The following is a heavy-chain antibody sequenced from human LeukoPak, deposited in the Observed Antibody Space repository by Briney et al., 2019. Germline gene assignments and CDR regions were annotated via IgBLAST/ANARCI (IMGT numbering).Heavy chain of an antibody. Sequence: SETLSLTCAVSGYSISSSNWWGWIRQPPGKGLEWIGYIYYSGSIYYNPSLESRVTMSVDTSKNQFSLKLSSVTAVDTAVYYCARISPDGAAAGNAFDPWGQGTLVTVSS. CDR1: GYSISSSNW. V-gene: IGHV4-28*05. D-gene: IGHD6-13*01. CDR3: ARISPDGAAAGNAFDP. CDR2: IYYSGSI. J-gene: IGHJ5*02.